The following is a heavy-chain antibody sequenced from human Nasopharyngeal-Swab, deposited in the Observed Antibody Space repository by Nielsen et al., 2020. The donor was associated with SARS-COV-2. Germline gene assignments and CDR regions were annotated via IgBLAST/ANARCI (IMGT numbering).Heavy chain of an antibody. Sequence: GESLKISCAASGFTFSSYGMHWVRQAPGKGLEWVAVISYDGSNKYYADSAKGRFTISRDNSKNTLYLQMNSLRAEDTAVYYCAKGSYYYDSYGAFDIWGQGTMVTVSS. J-gene: IGHJ3*02. CDR1: GFTFSSYG. V-gene: IGHV3-30*18. CDR3: AKGSYYYDSYGAFDI. CDR2: ISYDGSNK. D-gene: IGHD3-22*01.